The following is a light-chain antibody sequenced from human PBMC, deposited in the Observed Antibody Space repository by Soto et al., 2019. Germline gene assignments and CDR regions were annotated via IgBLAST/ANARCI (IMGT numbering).Light chain of an antibody. J-gene: IGLJ2*01. CDR3: CSYTSNTIL. V-gene: IGLV2-14*03. CDR1: SSDVGGYDY. Sequence: QSALTQPASVSGSPGQSITISCTGTSSDVGGYDYVSWYQHHPGKAPKLLISDVSDRPSGVSNRFSGSKSGNTASLTISGLQADDEADYFCCSYTSNTILFGGGTQLTVL. CDR2: DVS.